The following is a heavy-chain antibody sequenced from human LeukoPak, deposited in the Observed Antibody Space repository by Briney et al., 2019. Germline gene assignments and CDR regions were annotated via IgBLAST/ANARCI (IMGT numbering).Heavy chain of an antibody. Sequence: GSLRLSCAASGFTFSSYAMSWVRQAPGKGLEWVSAISGSGGSTYYADSVKGRFTISRDNSKNTLYLQMNSLRAEDTAVYYCARARGYCSGGSCYSYYFDYWGQGTLVTVSS. CDR2: ISGSGGST. CDR3: ARARGYCSGGSCYSYYFDY. CDR1: GFTFSSYA. D-gene: IGHD2-15*01. V-gene: IGHV3-23*01. J-gene: IGHJ4*02.